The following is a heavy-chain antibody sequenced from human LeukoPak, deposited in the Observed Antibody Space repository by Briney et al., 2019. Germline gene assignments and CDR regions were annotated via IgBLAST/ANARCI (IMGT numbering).Heavy chain of an antibody. Sequence: ASVKVSCKASGYTFTRYYMHWVRQAPGQGLEWMGIINPSGGSTNYAQKFQGRVTITRNTSISTAYMELSSLRSEDTAVYYCARGHYDILTGLNWFDPWGQGTLVTVSS. CDR2: INPSGGST. D-gene: IGHD3-9*01. CDR1: GYTFTRYY. CDR3: ARGHYDILTGLNWFDP. V-gene: IGHV1-46*01. J-gene: IGHJ5*02.